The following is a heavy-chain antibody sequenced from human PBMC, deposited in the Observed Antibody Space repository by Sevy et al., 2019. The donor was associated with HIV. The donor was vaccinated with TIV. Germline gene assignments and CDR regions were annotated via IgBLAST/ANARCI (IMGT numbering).Heavy chain of an antibody. D-gene: IGHD3-22*01. CDR2: ISGSGSRT. CDR1: GFSFDSYG. V-gene: IGHV3-23*01. J-gene: IGHJ6*03. Sequence: GGSLRLSCAVSGFSFDSYGMTWVRQAPGKGLEWVSGISGSGSRTYCADSVKRRFIISRDNSKNTLDLQMNSLRSEDNAIYYWAKGGGGHYDPDAIGYYFYYYNMDVWGKGTTVTVSS. CDR3: AKGGGGHYDPDAIGYYFYYYNMDV.